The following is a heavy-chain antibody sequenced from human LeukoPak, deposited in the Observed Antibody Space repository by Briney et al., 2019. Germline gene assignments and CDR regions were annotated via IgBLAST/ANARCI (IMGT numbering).Heavy chain of an antibody. D-gene: IGHD1-26*01. Sequence: GRSLRLSCADSGFTFSIYAMHCVRQAPGKGLEWVAAISYDCNTKYYADSVRGRFTISRDNSKNTLYLQMNSLRAEDTAVYYCARDAAEHYFDYWGQGTLVTVSS. CDR3: ARDAAEHYFDY. CDR1: GFTFSIYA. CDR2: ISYDCNTK. V-gene: IGHV3-30-3*01. J-gene: IGHJ4*02.